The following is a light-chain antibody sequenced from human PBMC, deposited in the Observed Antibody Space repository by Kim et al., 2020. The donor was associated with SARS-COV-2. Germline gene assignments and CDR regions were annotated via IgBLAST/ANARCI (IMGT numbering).Light chain of an antibody. V-gene: IGKV3-20*01. CDR1: QSVSSSS. CDR2: GAS. CDR3: QQYGSSPRT. J-gene: IGKJ2*01. Sequence: LSPWDRAPLSCRASQSVSSSSLDWCQQKPGQAPRLLIHGASSRATGIPDRFSGSGSGTDFSLTISRLEPEDFAVYYCQQYGSSPRTFGQGTKLEI.